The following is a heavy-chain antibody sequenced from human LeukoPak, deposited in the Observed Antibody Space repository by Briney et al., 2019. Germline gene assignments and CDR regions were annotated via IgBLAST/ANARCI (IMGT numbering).Heavy chain of an antibody. CDR3: TRGSYDVLTGYSTLGEF. D-gene: IGHD3-9*01. J-gene: IGHJ1*01. CDR2: MYYSGTT. Sequence: SETLSLTCTVSGGSLSSSSFYWGWIRQAPGKGLEWVASMYYSGTTYYNPSLKSRVTISADTSKKRFSLKLRSVTAADTAVYYCTRGSYDVLTGYSTLGEFWGQGTLVIVSS. CDR1: GGSLSSSSFY. V-gene: IGHV4-39*01.